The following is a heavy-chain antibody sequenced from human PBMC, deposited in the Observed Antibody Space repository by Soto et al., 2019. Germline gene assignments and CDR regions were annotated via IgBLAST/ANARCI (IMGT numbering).Heavy chain of an antibody. CDR3: ASGTGYQLLPQYFQH. CDR2: ISSSGSTI. V-gene: IGHV3-48*03. J-gene: IGHJ1*01. D-gene: IGHD2-2*01. Sequence: LRLSCAASGFTFSSYEMNWVRQAPGKGLEWVSYISSSGSTIYYADSVKGRFTISRDNAKNSLYLQMNSLRAEDTAVYYCASGTGYQLLPQYFQHWGQGTLVTVSS. CDR1: GFTFSSYE.